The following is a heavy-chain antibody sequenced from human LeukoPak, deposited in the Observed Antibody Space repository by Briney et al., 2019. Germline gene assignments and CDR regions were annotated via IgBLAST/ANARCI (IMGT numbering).Heavy chain of an antibody. D-gene: IGHD3-3*01. Sequence: SQTLSLTCTVSGGSIRRGSYYWRWIRQPAGKGLEWIGRIFTSRSTNYNPSLKSRVTISVDSSKNQFSLKLSSVTAADTAVYYCARDRIDYDFWSGYAYNWFDPWGQGTLVTVSS. CDR2: IFTSRST. CDR1: GGSIRRGSYY. J-gene: IGHJ5*02. CDR3: ARDRIDYDFWSGYAYNWFDP. V-gene: IGHV4-61*02.